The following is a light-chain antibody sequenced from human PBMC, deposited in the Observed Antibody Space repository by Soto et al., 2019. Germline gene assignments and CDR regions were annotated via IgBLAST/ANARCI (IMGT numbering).Light chain of an antibody. CDR1: QGINTF. Sequence: IQLTQSPSSLSASVGDRVTITCRASQGINTFLAWYQQKAGKAPKLLIYAASTLQSGVPSRFSGSGSGTDFTLTISSLQSEDCATYYCQQLNSYTITFGQGTRLE. CDR2: AAS. J-gene: IGKJ5*01. CDR3: QQLNSYTIT. V-gene: IGKV1-9*01.